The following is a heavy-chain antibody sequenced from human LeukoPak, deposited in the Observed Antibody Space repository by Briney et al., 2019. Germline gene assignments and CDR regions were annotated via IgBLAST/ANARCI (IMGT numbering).Heavy chain of an antibody. CDR1: GFTFSSHW. Sequence: PGGSLRLSCAASGFTFSSHWMHWVRQAPGKGLVWVSRINSDGTSTTYADSVKGRFTISRDNAKNTLYLQMNSLRVEDTAVFHCAREGTYSNGPDYWGQGTLVTVS. J-gene: IGHJ4*02. D-gene: IGHD3-22*01. V-gene: IGHV3-74*01. CDR2: INSDGTST. CDR3: AREGTYSNGPDY.